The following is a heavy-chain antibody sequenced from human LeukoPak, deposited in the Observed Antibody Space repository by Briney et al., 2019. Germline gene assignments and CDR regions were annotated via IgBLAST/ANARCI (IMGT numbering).Heavy chain of an antibody. CDR2: IHYSGST. CDR1: DGSISSYY. CDR3: ARWGHFDTSGYFVVDY. Sequence: SETLSLTCTISDGSISSYYWNWIRQSLGKGLEWIGHIHYSGSTHYNPSLQSRVSISIDTSKNHFSLNLRSVTAVDTAVYYCARWGHFDTSGYFVVDYWGQGTLVTVSS. V-gene: IGHV4-59*01. J-gene: IGHJ4*02. D-gene: IGHD3-22*01.